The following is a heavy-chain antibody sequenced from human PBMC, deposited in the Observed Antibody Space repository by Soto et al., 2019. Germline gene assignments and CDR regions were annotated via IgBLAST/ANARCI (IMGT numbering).Heavy chain of an antibody. CDR3: ARDVIQISSTWYVAFDV. D-gene: IGHD6-13*01. J-gene: IGHJ3*01. V-gene: IGHV1-18*01. Sequence: KVSCKASGYTFTNYGVSWVRQAPGQGFEWMGWISAYTGNTNYVQKLQGRLTMTTDTSTSTAYMELRSLTSDDTAMYYCARDVIQISSTWYVAFDVCGQGTMVTVSS. CDR2: ISAYTGNT. CDR1: GYTFTNYG.